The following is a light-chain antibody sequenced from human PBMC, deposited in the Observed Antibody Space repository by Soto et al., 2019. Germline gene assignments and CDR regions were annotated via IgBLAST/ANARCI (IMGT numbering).Light chain of an antibody. Sequence: EIVLTQSPGTLSLSPGERATLSCGASQSVNSNSLAWYQQKPGQAPRLLFYAASNRASGVPDRFSASGSGTDFALTSSRLEPEDFAVYDCQQYGSSPLTVGGGTKVEIK. CDR1: QSVNSNS. CDR2: AAS. J-gene: IGKJ4*01. CDR3: QQYGSSPLT. V-gene: IGKV3-20*01.